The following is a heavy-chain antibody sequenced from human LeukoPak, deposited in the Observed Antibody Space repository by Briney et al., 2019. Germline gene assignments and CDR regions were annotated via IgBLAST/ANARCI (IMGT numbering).Heavy chain of an antibody. D-gene: IGHD3-3*01. CDR1: GFTFSSYA. CDR3: ARGLGAIDDAFDI. J-gene: IGHJ3*02. Sequence: GGSLRLSCAASGFTFSSYAMSWVRQAPGKGLEWVSTISGSGGSTYYADSVKGRFTISRDNSKNTLYLQMNSLRAEDTAVYYCARGLGAIDDAFDIWGQGTMVTVSS. CDR2: ISGSGGST. V-gene: IGHV3-23*01.